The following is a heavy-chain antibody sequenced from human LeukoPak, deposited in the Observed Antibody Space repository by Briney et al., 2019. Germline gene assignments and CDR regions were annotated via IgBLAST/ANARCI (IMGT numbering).Heavy chain of an antibody. J-gene: IGHJ6*03. CDR2: IIPIFGTA. D-gene: IGHD6-13*01. V-gene: IGHV1-69*13. Sequence: GASVKVSCKASGGTFSSYAISWVRQAPGQGLEWMGRIIPIFGTANYAQKFQGRVTITADESTSTAYMELSSLRSEDTAVYYCARAPIAAAGTWYYYMDVWGKGTTVTVSS. CDR1: GGTFSSYA. CDR3: ARAPIAAAGTWYYYMDV.